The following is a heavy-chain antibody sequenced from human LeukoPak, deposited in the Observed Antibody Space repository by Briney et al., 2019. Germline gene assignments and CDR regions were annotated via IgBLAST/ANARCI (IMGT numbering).Heavy chain of an antibody. Sequence: GASVKVSCKASGYTFTSYVISWVRQAPGQGLEWMGWINAYNGNTNYAQKLQGSVTMTTDTSTSTAYMELRSLRSDDTAVYYCARDGVAAAGKELYFDYWGQGTLVTVSS. CDR2: INAYNGNT. J-gene: IGHJ4*02. D-gene: IGHD6-13*01. CDR3: ARDGVAAAGKELYFDY. CDR1: GYTFTSYV. V-gene: IGHV1-18*01.